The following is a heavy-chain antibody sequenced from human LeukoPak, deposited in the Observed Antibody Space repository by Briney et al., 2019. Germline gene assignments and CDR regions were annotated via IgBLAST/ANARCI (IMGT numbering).Heavy chain of an antibody. CDR3: ARGHERINGYCSGGSCYSTFKGSYYFDY. V-gene: IGHV1-2*02. J-gene: IGHJ4*02. Sequence: GASVKVSCKASGYTFTGYYMHWVRQAPGQGLEWMGWINPNSGGTNYAQKFQGRVTMTRDTSISTAYMELSRLRSDDTAVYYCARGHERINGYCSGGSCYSTFKGSYYFDYWGQGTLVTVSS. CDR2: INPNSGGT. D-gene: IGHD2-15*01. CDR1: GYTFTGYY.